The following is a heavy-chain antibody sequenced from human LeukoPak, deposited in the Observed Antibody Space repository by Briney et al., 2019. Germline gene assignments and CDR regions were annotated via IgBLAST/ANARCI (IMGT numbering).Heavy chain of an antibody. CDR2: INPSGGST. J-gene: IGHJ5*02. Sequence: GASVKVSCKASGYTFTSYYMHWVRQAPGQGLEWMGIINPSGGSTSYAQKFQGIVTMTRDTSTSTVYMELSSLRSEDTAVYYCAREPRYSGSYRMFDPWGQGTLVTVSS. CDR1: GYTFTSYY. CDR3: AREPRYSGSYRMFDP. D-gene: IGHD1-26*01. V-gene: IGHV1-46*01.